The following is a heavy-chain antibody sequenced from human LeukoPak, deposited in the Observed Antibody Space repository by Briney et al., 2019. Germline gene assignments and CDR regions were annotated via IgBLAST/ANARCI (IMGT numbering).Heavy chain of an antibody. D-gene: IGHD6-13*01. Sequence: GGSLRLSCAASGFTFSSYDMHWVRQATGKGLEWVSAIGTAGDTYYPGSVKGRFTVSRENAKNSLYLQMNSLRAGDTAVYYCARGGYIAAPFGGMDVWGQGTTVTVSS. CDR2: IGTAGDT. J-gene: IGHJ6*02. CDR1: GFTFSSYD. V-gene: IGHV3-13*01. CDR3: ARGGYIAAPFGGMDV.